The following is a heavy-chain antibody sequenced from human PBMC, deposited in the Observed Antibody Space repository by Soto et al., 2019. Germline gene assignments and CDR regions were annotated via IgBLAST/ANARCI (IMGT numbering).Heavy chain of an antibody. J-gene: IGHJ6*02. CDR3: SRAYFRCCSCPTLGMDV. CDR2: IYPGDSDT. D-gene: IGHD2-15*01. V-gene: IGHV5-51*01. CDR1: GYSFTSYW. Sequence: GESLKISCKGSGYSFTSYWIGWVRQMPGKGLEWMGIIYPGDSDTRYSPSFQGQVTISADKSISTAYLQWSSLKASDTAMYYCSRAYFRCCSCPTLGMDVWGQGTTVTV.